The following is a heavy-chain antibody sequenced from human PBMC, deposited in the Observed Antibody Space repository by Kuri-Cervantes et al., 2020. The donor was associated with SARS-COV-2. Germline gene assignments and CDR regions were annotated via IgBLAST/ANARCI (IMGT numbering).Heavy chain of an antibody. CDR2: IRSKANGGTT. Sequence: GGSLRLSCTASGFTFGDYAMSWVRQAPGRGLEWVGFIRSKANGGTTTYAASVKGRITISRDNSKSIAYLQMNSLKTEDTAVYYCTTDHDSRYYGMDVWGQGTTVTVSS. V-gene: IGHV3-49*04. CDR1: GFTFGDYA. CDR3: TTDHDSRYYGMDV. J-gene: IGHJ6*02. D-gene: IGHD3-22*01.